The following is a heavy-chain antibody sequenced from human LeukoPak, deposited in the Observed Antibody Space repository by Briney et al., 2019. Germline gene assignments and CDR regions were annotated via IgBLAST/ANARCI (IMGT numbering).Heavy chain of an antibody. J-gene: IGHJ5*02. Sequence: GASVKVSCKASGYTFTSYDIHWVRQATGQGLEWMGWMNPNSGNTGYAQKFQGRVTMTRNTSISTAYMELSSLRSEDTAVYYCARGPFRRGFGVVKKIYNWFDPWGQGTLVTVSS. CDR3: ARGPFRRGFGVVKKIYNWFDP. CDR2: MNPNSGNT. V-gene: IGHV1-8*01. D-gene: IGHD3-3*01. CDR1: GYTFTSYD.